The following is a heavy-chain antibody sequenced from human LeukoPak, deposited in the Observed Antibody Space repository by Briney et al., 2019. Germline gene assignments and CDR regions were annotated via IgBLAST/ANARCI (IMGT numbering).Heavy chain of an antibody. CDR3: ARARGSGDFFVY. CDR2: INPNSGGT. J-gene: IGHJ4*02. V-gene: IGHV1-2*02. D-gene: IGHD3-10*01. CDR1: GYTFTGYY. Sequence: ASVKVSCKASGYTFTGYYMHWVRQAPGQGLEWMGWINPNSGGTNYAQKFQGRVTMTRDTSISTAYMELSRLRSDDTSVYYCARARGSGDFFVYWGQGTLVTVSS.